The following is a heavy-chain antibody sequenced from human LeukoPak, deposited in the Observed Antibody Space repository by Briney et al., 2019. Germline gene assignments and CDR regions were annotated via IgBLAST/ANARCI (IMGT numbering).Heavy chain of an antibody. CDR3: VRESCSGGSCTYDPFDI. CDR1: GFSFSSYS. J-gene: IGHJ3*02. Sequence: GGSLRLSCEASGFSFSSYSIHWVRRVPGKGLEWVAVMSVNGVNKYYADSVRGRFTVSRDISKNTQFLQMNSLRFEDTAVYFCVRESCSGGSCTYDPFDIWGHGTMVTVST. D-gene: IGHD2-15*01. CDR2: MSVNGVNK. V-gene: IGHV3-30-3*01.